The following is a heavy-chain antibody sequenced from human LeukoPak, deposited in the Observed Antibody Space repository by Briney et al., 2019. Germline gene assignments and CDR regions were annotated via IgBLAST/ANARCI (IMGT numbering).Heavy chain of an antibody. D-gene: IGHD3-10*01. CDR3: ARHYYVSGRNYFDY. CDR2: IYWDDDT. V-gene: IGHV2-5*02. Sequence: SGPTLVNPTQTLTLTCTFSGFSISSSGMAVGWIRQPPGKALEWFALIYWDDDTRYSPSLRSRLTITKDTPKNQVVLKMTNMDPLDTATYYCARHYYVSGRNYFDYWGQGTLVTVSS. J-gene: IGHJ4*02. CDR1: GFSISSSGMA.